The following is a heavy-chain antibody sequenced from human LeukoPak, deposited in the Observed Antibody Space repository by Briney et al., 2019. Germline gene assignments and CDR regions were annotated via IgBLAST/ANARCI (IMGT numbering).Heavy chain of an antibody. J-gene: IGHJ4*02. CDR1: GGSISSYY. D-gene: IGHD3-10*01. V-gene: IGHV4-59*01. CDR2: IYYSGST. CDR3: ARADYYGSGSSNDY. Sequence: SETLSLTCTVSGGSISSYYWSWIRQPPGKGLEWIGYIYYSGSTNYNPSLKSRVTISVDTSKNQFSLKLSSVTAADTAVYYCARADYYGSGSSNDYWGQGTLVTVSS.